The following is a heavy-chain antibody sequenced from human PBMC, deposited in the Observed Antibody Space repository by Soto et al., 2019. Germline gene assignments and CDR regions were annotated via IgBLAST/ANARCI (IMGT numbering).Heavy chain of an antibody. Sequence: SEPLSLTGIVSGGSINTYYWSWVRHPPGRGLEWIGYIYYSGSAYYNPSLKSRVTMSVNTSKNHLSLNLSSVTAADTAVYYCARGVFWNGYPVYFDCWGQGTLVTVPQ. D-gene: IGHD3-3*01. CDR3: ARGVFWNGYPVYFDC. CDR1: GGSINTYY. CDR2: IYYSGSA. V-gene: IGHV4-59*01. J-gene: IGHJ4*02.